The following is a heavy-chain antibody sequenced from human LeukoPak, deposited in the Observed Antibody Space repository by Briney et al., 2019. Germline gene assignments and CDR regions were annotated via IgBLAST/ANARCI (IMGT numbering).Heavy chain of an antibody. V-gene: IGHV4-34*01. CDR1: GGSFSGYC. D-gene: IGHD5-12*01. CDR3: AIGYSGFDSTGYDF. Sequence: SETLSLTCAVSGGSFSGYCWSWIRQPPAKGLEWIGEIHHSGNSNYNPTLKSRVIISVDTSKNQFSLKVTSVTAADTAVYYCAIGYSGFDSTGYDFWGQGTLVTVSS. J-gene: IGHJ4*02. CDR2: IHHSGNS.